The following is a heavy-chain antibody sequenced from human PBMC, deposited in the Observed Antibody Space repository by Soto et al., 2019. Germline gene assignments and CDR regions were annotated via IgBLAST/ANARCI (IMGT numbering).Heavy chain of an antibody. CDR1: GYSFSSFW. Sequence: PGESLKISCKGSGYSFSSFWINWVRQMPGKGLEWMGRIHPRDSDTDYSPSFQGNVTISVDNPINTAYLQWSSLKASDTAMYYCARLSALDIWGQGTRGT. CDR2: IHPRDSDT. J-gene: IGHJ3*02. V-gene: IGHV5-10-1*01. CDR3: ARLSALDI.